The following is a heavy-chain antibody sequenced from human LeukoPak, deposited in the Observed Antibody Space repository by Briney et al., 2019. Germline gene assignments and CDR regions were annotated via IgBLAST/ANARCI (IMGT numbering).Heavy chain of an antibody. V-gene: IGHV3-23*01. D-gene: IGHD1-26*01. J-gene: IGHJ3*02. CDR3: AKFTYSGSYVAFDI. CDR1: GFIFSSYA. CDR2: ISGSDGST. Sequence: GGSLRLSCAASGFIFSSYAMSWVRQAPGKGLEWVSAISGSDGSTNYADSVKGRFTISRDNSKNTLYLQMDSLRAEDTAVYYCAKFTYSGSYVAFDIWGQGAMVTVSS.